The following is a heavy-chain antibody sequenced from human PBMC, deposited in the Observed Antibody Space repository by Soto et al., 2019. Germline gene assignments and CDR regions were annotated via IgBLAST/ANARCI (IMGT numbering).Heavy chain of an antibody. CDR3: AKDGTITMIVVVIKGPGLGAFDI. CDR1: GFTFSSYA. CDR2: ISGSGGST. V-gene: IGHV3-23*01. Sequence: EVQLLESGGGLVQPGGSLRLSCAASGFTFSSYAMSWVRQAPGKGLEWVSAISGSGGSTYYADSVKGRFTISRDNSKNTLYLQMNSLRAEDTAVYYCAKDGTITMIVVVIKGPGLGAFDIWGQGTMVTVSS. D-gene: IGHD3-22*01. J-gene: IGHJ3*02.